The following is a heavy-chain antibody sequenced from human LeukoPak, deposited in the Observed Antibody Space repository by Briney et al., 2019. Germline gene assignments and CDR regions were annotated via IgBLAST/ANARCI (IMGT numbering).Heavy chain of an antibody. D-gene: IGHD1-26*01. CDR1: GGTFSSYA. CDR3: ASIVVGATLDAFDI. Sequence: SVKVSCKASGGTFSSYAISWVRQAPGQGLEWMGGIIPIFGTANYTQKFQGRVTITTDESTSTAYMELSSLRSEDTAVYYCASIVVGATLDAFDIWGQGTMVTVSS. V-gene: IGHV1-69*05. J-gene: IGHJ3*02. CDR2: IIPIFGTA.